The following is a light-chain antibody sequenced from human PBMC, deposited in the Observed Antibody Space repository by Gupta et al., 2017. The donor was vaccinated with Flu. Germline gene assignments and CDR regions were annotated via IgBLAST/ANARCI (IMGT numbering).Light chain of an antibody. CDR3: QQYYTTRT. V-gene: IGKV4-1*01. CDR2: RAS. CDR1: QSVLYSSDNENY. J-gene: IGKJ1*01. Sequence: DIVMTQSPDSLTVSLGERATINCKSSQSVLYSSDNENYLAWYQQKPGQPPKLLIFRASTREPGVPDRFSGSGPGTDFTLTISSLQAEDVAVYYCQQYYTTRTFGQGTKVEIK.